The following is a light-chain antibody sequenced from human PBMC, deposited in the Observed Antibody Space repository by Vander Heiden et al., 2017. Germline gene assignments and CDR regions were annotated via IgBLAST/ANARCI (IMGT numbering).Light chain of an antibody. CDR2: DVS. J-gene: IGLJ1*01. CDR3: QVWDSSSDHYV. CDR1: NIGSKR. Sequence: SYVLTQPPSVSVAPGQTARITCGGNNIGSKRMHCYQQKAGQAPVLVVYDVSDLPSGIPERFSGSNSGNTATLTISRVEAGDEADYYCQVWDSSSDHYVFGTGTKVTAL. V-gene: IGLV3-21*02.